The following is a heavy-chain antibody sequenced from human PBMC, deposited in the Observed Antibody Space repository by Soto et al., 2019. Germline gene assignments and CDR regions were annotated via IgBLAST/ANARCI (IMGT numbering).Heavy chain of an antibody. CDR2: SRNKVASYTT. CDR1: GFTFSDHY. D-gene: IGHD3-10*01. CDR3: TRGHYGSGRAGDY. J-gene: IGHJ4*02. Sequence: EVQLVESGGDLVQPGGSLRLSCVASGFTFSDHYMDWVRQAPGKGLEWVGRSRNKVASYTTEYAASVKGRFTISRDDSENSLHLQMNSLKIEDTAVYYCTRGHYGSGRAGDYWGQRTLVTVSS. V-gene: IGHV3-72*01.